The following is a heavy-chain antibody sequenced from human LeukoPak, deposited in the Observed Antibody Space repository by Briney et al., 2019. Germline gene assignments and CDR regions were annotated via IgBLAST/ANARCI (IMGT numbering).Heavy chain of an antibody. CDR2: ISSSSTTI. D-gene: IGHD7-27*01. Sequence: GGSLRLSCAASVFTFSSNSMNWVRQAPGKGLEWVSYISSSSTTIYYADSVKGRFTISRDNAKNSLYLQMNSLRAEDTAVYYCARKTGGSLDIWGQGTMVTVSS. V-gene: IGHV3-48*01. CDR1: VFTFSSNS. J-gene: IGHJ3*02. CDR3: ARKTGGSLDI.